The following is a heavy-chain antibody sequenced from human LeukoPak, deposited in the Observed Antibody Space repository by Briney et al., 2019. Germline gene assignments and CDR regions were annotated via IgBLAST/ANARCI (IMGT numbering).Heavy chain of an antibody. Sequence: PGGSLRLSCAASGFTFSSYSMNWVRQAPGKGLEWVSVIYSGGSTYHADSVKGRFTISRDDSRNTLFLQMNSLRAEDTAVYCCAREDYYFDSSGTHYFDYWGQGTLVTASS. CDR2: IYSGGST. V-gene: IGHV3-66*01. D-gene: IGHD3-22*01. J-gene: IGHJ4*02. CDR3: AREDYYFDSSGTHYFDY. CDR1: GFTFSSYS.